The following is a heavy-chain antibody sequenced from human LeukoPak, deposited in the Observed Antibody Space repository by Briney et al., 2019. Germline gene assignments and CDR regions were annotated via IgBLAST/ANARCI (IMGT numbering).Heavy chain of an antibody. CDR3: AREDLDSSSWYGNWFDP. V-gene: IGHV3-74*01. CDR2: INSDGSST. CDR1: GFTFSSYW. J-gene: IGHJ5*02. Sequence: GGSLRLSCAASGFTFSSYWMHWVRQAPGKGLVWVSRINSDGSSTSYADSVKGRFTISRDNAKNTLYLQMNSLRAEDTAVYYCAREDLDSSSWYGNWFDPWGQGTLVTVSS. D-gene: IGHD6-13*01.